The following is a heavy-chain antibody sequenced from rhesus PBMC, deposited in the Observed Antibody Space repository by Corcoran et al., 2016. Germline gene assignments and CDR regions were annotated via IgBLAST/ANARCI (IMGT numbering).Heavy chain of an antibody. V-gene: IGHV4-173*01. CDR3: ARGCTGRGCPLVHIDF. D-gene: IGHD2-21*01. CDR1: GDSFSSNY. J-gene: IGHJ4*01. Sequence: QLQLQESGPGLVKPSETLSLACAVSGDSFSSNYWNWIRQPPGKGLEWIGRIFGGGWSIDSTPSLTRRVTISTDTSKNQFSLKLTSVTAADTAVYFCARGCTGRGCPLVHIDFWGQGFLVTVSS. CDR2: IFGGGWSI.